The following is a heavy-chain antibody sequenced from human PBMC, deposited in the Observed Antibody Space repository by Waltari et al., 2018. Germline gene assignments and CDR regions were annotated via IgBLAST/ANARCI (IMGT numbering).Heavy chain of an antibody. V-gene: IGHV3-33*01. J-gene: IGHJ6*02. CDR3: ARTQAAAGTHYYYYGMDV. CDR1: GFTFSSYG. D-gene: IGHD6-13*01. CDR2: IWYDGSNK. Sequence: QGQLVESGGGVVTPGRSLRLSCAASGFTFSSYGMHWVRQAPGKGLEWVAVIWYDGSNKYYADSVKGRFTISRDNSKNTLYLQMNSLRAEDTAVYYCARTQAAAGTHYYYYGMDVWGQGP.